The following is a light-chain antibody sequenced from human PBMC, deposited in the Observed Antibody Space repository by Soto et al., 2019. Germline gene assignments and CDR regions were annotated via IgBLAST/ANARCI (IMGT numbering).Light chain of an antibody. Sequence: DIQMTHSPSSLSASVGDRVTITCQASQDISNYLNWYQQKPGKAPNLLIYQASRLESGVPSRFSGSGSGTEFTLTISSLQPDDFATYYCQQHQTYSTFGQGTKVDI. CDR2: QAS. V-gene: IGKV1-5*03. J-gene: IGKJ1*01. CDR3: QQHQTYST. CDR1: QDISNY.